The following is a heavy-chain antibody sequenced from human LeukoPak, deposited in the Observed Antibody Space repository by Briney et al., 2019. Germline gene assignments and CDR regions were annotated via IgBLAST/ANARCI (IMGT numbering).Heavy chain of an antibody. V-gene: IGHV4-61*02. CDR3: ARDAGIPYCGGDCYPDY. Sequence: PSQTLSLTCTVSGSSISSGSYYWSWLRQPAGKGPEWIGRIYNSGSTNYIASLKSRITISLDTSKNQFSLKLSSVTAADTAVYYCARDAGIPYCGGDCYPDYWGQGTLVTVSS. J-gene: IGHJ4*02. CDR2: IYNSGST. CDR1: GSSISSGSYY. D-gene: IGHD2-21*01.